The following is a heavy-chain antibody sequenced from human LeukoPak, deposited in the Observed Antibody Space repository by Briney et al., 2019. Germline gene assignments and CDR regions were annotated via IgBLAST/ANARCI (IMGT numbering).Heavy chain of an antibody. CDR1: GFTFSSHA. J-gene: IGHJ4*02. D-gene: IGHD3-22*01. Sequence: PGGSLRLSCAASGFTFSSHAMRWVRQAPGKGLEWVALISFDGSNKYYADSVKGRFTISSDNSMNTLYLQMNSLRAEDTAVFYCARDFSSDYDSGTSYVDSWFDYWGQRSLVTVSS. V-gene: IGHV3-30*04. CDR2: ISFDGSNK. CDR3: ARDFSSDYDSGTSYVDSWFDY.